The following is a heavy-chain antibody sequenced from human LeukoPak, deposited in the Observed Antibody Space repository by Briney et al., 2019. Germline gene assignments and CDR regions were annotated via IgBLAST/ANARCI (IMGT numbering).Heavy chain of an antibody. CDR2: IIPIFGTA. CDR3: ARATLGYCSSTSCYTPLGY. CDR1: GGTFSSYA. Sequence: ASVKVSCKASGGTFSSYAISWVRQAPGQGLEWMGGIIPIFGTANYAQKFQGRVTITADESTSTAYMELSSLRSEDTAVYYCARATLGYCSSTSCYTPLGYWGQGTLVTVSS. J-gene: IGHJ4*02. V-gene: IGHV1-69*01. D-gene: IGHD2-2*02.